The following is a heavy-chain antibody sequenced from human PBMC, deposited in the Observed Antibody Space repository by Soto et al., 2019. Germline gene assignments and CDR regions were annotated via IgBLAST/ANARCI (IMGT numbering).Heavy chain of an antibody. V-gene: IGHV1-18*01. CDR2: ISGFNGKT. J-gene: IGHJ4*02. D-gene: IGHD3-10*01. CDR1: GYTFTSTG. CDR3: ARDLDGSGSYYTDY. Sequence: QVQLVQSGAEAKKPGASVKVSCKASGYTFTSTGISWVRQAPGQGPEWMGWISGFNGKTNYAQKFQGRVTMTKDTSTTTAYMEVRSLTSDDTAVYYCARDLDGSGSYYTDYWGQGTLVTVSS.